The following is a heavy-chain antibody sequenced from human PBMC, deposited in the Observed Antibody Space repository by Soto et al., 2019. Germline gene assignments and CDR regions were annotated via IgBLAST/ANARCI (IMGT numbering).Heavy chain of an antibody. D-gene: IGHD3-3*01. J-gene: IGHJ5*02. Sequence: SSETLSLTCTVSGGSISSSSYYWGWIRQPPGKGLEWIGSIYYSGSTYYNPSLKSRVTISVDTSKNQFSLKLSSVTAADTAVYYCARQGSAIFGVVIISWFDPWGQGTLVTVSS. CDR1: GGSISSSSYY. CDR3: ARQGSAIFGVVIISWFDP. V-gene: IGHV4-39*01. CDR2: IYYSGST.